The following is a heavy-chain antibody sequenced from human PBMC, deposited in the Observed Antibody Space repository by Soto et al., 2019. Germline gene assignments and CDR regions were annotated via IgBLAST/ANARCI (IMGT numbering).Heavy chain of an antibody. V-gene: IGHV1-18*01. J-gene: IGHJ3*02. CDR3: ARVRGSRAFRSSLVSNAFDI. CDR2: ISAYNGNT. D-gene: IGHD6-6*01. CDR1: GYTFTSYG. Sequence: QVQLVQSGAEVKKPGASVKVSCKASGYTFTSYGISWVRQAPGQGLEWMGWISAYNGNTNYAQKLQGRVTMTTDASTSPAYMELRSLRSDDTAVYYCARVRGSRAFRSSLVSNAFDIWGQGTMVTVSS.